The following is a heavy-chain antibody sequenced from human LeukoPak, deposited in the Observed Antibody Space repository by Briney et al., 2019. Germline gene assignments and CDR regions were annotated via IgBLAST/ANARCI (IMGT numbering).Heavy chain of an antibody. D-gene: IGHD3-9*01. V-gene: IGHV4-4*07. CDR3: ARGGSTLHSAGGHDIEFYYYYYMDV. CDR1: GYSISSGYY. J-gene: IGHJ6*03. Sequence: SSDTLSLTCTVSGYSISSGYYWSWIRQPAGKGLEWIGRIFISGGTNYNPSLRSRVTMSLDTSKNQFSLKLYSVTAADTAVYYCARGGSTLHSAGGHDIEFYYYYYMDVWGKGTTVTISS. CDR2: IFISGGT.